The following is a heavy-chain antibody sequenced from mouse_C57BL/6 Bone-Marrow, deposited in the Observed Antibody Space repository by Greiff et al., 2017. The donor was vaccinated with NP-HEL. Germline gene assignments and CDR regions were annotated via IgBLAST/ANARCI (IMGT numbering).Heavy chain of an antibody. CDR3: AFYSNHLFAY. J-gene: IGHJ3*01. CDR1: GYTFTSYT. Sequence: QVQLQQSGAELARPGASVKMSCKASGYTFTSYTMHWVKQRPGQGLEWIGYINPSSGYTKYNQKFKDKATLTADKSSSTAYMQLSSLTSEDSAVYYCAFYSNHLFAYWGQGTLVTVSA. D-gene: IGHD2-5*01. CDR2: INPSSGYT. V-gene: IGHV1-4*01.